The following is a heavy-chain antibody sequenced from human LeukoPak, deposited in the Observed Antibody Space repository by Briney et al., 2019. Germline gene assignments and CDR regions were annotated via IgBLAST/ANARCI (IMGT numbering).Heavy chain of an antibody. J-gene: IGHJ4*02. Sequence: SETLSLTCAVSGGSISSYYWSWIRQPPGKGLEWIGYIYYSGSTNYNPSLKSRVTISVDTSKNQFSLKLSSVTAADTAVYYCARHDGYSSSQPFGYWGQGTLVTVSS. CDR1: GGSISSYY. V-gene: IGHV4-59*08. CDR2: IYYSGST. D-gene: IGHD6-13*01. CDR3: ARHDGYSSSQPFGY.